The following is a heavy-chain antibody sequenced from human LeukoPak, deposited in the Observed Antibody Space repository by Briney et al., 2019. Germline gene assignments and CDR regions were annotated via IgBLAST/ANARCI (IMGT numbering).Heavy chain of an antibody. D-gene: IGHD3-22*01. CDR3: AKDVRTMIVVVLNYFDY. CDR2: ISGSGGST. J-gene: IGHJ4*02. Sequence: PGGSLRLSCAASGFTFSSYAMSWVRQAPGKGLEWVSAISGSGGSTYYADSVKGRFTISRDNSKNTLYLQTNSLRAEDTAVYYCAKDVRTMIVVVLNYFDYWGQGTLVTVSS. V-gene: IGHV3-23*01. CDR1: GFTFSSYA.